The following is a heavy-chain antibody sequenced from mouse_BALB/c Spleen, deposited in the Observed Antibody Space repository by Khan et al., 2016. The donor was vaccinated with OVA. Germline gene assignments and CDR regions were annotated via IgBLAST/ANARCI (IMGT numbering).Heavy chain of an antibody. CDR1: GYSITSGYG. Sequence: EVQLVETGPSLVKPSQSLSLTCTVTGYSITSGYGWNWIRQFPGNKLEWMGYISYSGSTNYNPSLKSRISITRDTSKNQFFLQLNSVTTEDTATYDCARTARIKYWGQGTTLTVSS. CDR3: ARTARIKY. V-gene: IGHV3-2*02. CDR2: ISYSGST. D-gene: IGHD1-2*01. J-gene: IGHJ2*01.